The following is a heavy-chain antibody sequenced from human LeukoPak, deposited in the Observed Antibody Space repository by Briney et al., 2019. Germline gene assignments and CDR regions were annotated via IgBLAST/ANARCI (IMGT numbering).Heavy chain of an antibody. V-gene: IGHV3-11*01. CDR1: GFSFNDYY. CDR2: ISSSGNTI. J-gene: IGHJ4*02. CDR3: ARDQYYYDSSAPPLY. Sequence: GGSLRLSCAASGFSFNDYYMSWIRQAPGKGLEWVSYISSSGNTIYYADSVRGRFTISRDNAKNSLYLQMNSLRAEDTAVYYCARDQYYYDSSAPPLYWGQGTLVTVSS. D-gene: IGHD3-22*01.